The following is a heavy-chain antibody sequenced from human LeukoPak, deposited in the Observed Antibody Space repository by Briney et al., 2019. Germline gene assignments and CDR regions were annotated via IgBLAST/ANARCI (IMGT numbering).Heavy chain of an antibody. D-gene: IGHD4-17*01. V-gene: IGHV4-38-2*02. CDR2: IYHSGST. CDR3: ARVYGDYEGGFDP. J-gene: IGHJ5*02. CDR1: GYSISSGYY. Sequence: SETLSLTCTVSGYSISSGYYWGWIRQPPGKGLEWIGSIYHSGSTYYNPSLKSRVTISVDTSKNQFSLKLSSVTAADTAVYYCARVYGDYEGGFDPWGQGTLVTVSS.